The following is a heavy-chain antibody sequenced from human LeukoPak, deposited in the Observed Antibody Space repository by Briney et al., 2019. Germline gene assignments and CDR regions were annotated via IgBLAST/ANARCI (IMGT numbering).Heavy chain of an antibody. CDR1: GVSISSYY. Sequence: PSETLSLTCTVSGVSISSYYWSWIRQPPGKGLEWIGYIYYSGSTNYNPSLKSRVTISVDTSKNQFSLKLSSVTAADTAVYYCAGGSAALSYFDYWGQGTLVTVSS. V-gene: IGHV4-59*01. J-gene: IGHJ4*02. D-gene: IGHD2-2*01. CDR2: IYYSGST. CDR3: AGGSAALSYFDY.